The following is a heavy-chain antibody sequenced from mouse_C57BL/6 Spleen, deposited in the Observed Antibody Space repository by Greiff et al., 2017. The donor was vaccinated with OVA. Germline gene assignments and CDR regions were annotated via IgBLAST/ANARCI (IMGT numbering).Heavy chain of an antibody. CDR2: IDPSDSYT. D-gene: IGHD2-3*01. CDR3: ARRAYDGYSYYFDY. CDR1: GYTFTSYW. V-gene: IGHV1-69*01. Sequence: QVQLQQSGAELVMPGASVKLSCKASGYTFTSYWMHWVKQRPGQGLEWIGEIDPSDSYTNYNQKFKGKSTLTVDKSSSTAYMQLSSLTSEDSAVYYCARRAYDGYSYYFDYWGQGTTLTVSS. J-gene: IGHJ2*01.